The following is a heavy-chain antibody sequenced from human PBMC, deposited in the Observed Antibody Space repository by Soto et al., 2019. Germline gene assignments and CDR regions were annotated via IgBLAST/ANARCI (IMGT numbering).Heavy chain of an antibody. Sequence: PSETLSLTCTVSGGSISSSSYYWGWIRQPPGKGLEWIGSIYYSGSTYYNPSLKSRVTISVDTSKNQFSLKLSSVTAADTAVYYCARQAVHCSSTSCYHFDYWGQGTLVTVSS. CDR1: GGSISSSSYY. CDR3: ARQAVHCSSTSCYHFDY. V-gene: IGHV4-39*01. D-gene: IGHD2-2*01. CDR2: IYYSGST. J-gene: IGHJ4*02.